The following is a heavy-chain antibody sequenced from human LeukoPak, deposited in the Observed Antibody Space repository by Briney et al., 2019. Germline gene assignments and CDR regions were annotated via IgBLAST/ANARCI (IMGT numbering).Heavy chain of an antibody. Sequence: SQTLSLTCAISGDNVSTNSGAWNWISQSPSRGLDWLGRTFYRSKWYFDYAVSVKSRITINPDTSKNQFSLQLDSVTPEDTAVYFCAGHSSGWSRFDYWGQGTLVTVSS. D-gene: IGHD6-19*01. CDR1: GDNVSTNSGA. CDR2: TFYRSKWYF. J-gene: IGHJ4*02. V-gene: IGHV6-1*01. CDR3: AGHSSGWSRFDY.